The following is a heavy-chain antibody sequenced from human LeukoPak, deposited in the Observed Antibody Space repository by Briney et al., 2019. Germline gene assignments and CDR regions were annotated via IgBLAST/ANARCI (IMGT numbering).Heavy chain of an antibody. Sequence: GESLKISCKGSGYSFTSYWIGWVRQMPGKGLDWMGIIYPGDSDTRYSPSCQGQVNISADKSISTAYLQRSSLNASDTAMYHCERPRSSSWYPIYYFDHWGQGTLVTVSS. D-gene: IGHD6-13*01. J-gene: IGHJ4*02. CDR1: GYSFTSYW. V-gene: IGHV5-51*01. CDR3: ERPRSSSWYPIYYFDH. CDR2: IYPGDSDT.